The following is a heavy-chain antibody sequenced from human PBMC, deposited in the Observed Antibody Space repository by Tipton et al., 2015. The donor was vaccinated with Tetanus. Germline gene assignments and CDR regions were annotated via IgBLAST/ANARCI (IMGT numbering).Heavy chain of an antibody. CDR1: GFSFSSSS. V-gene: IGHV3-21*01. D-gene: IGHD5/OR15-5a*01. J-gene: IGHJ3*02. CDR2: ISGSSTFI. CDR3: AKEIYVGSGAAFDI. Sequence: GSLRLSCAGSGFSFSSSSMNWVRQAPGKGLEWVASISGSSTFIYYADSVKGRFAISRDNGNNSVYLQISSLRAEDTAVYFCAKEIYVGSGAAFDIWGQGTVVTVSS.